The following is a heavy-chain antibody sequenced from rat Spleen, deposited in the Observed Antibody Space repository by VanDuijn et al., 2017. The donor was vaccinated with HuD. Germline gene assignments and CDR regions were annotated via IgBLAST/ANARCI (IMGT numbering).Heavy chain of an antibody. V-gene: IGHV5-29*01. CDR2: IVYDGGST. CDR3: ARQLMDA. CDR1: GFTFSNYG. Sequence: EVQLVESGGGLVQPGRSMKLSCAASGFTFSNYGMAWVRPSPEKGLEWVATIVYDGGSTYYRDSVKGRFTISRDPAQNTLYLQMDSLRSEDTATYYCARQLMDAWGQGASVTVSS. J-gene: IGHJ4*01.